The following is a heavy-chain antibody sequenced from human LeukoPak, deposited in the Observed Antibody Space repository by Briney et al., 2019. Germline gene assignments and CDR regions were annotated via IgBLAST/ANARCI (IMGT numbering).Heavy chain of an antibody. CDR1: GFTFSSFW. Sequence: GGSLRLSCAASGFTFSSFWMHWVRQAPGKGLVWVSRINSDGSSTSYADSVKGRFTISRDNAKNTLYLQMNSLRAEDTAVYYCARDSSGSYLADAFDIWGQGTMVTVSS. J-gene: IGHJ3*02. D-gene: IGHD1-26*01. CDR3: ARDSSGSYLADAFDI. V-gene: IGHV3-74*01. CDR2: INSDGSST.